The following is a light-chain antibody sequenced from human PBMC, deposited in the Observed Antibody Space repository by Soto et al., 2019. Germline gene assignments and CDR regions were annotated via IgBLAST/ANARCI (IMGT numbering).Light chain of an antibody. CDR3: QSYDSSRRV. Sequence: QSVLTQPPSVSEAPGQRVTISCTGSSSNIGAGYDVHWYQQLPGTAPKLLIYGNSNRPSGVPDRFSGSKSGTSASLAITGLQAEDEADYYCQSYDSSRRVFGTRTKVTVL. CDR2: GNS. J-gene: IGLJ1*01. CDR1: SSNIGAGYD. V-gene: IGLV1-40*01.